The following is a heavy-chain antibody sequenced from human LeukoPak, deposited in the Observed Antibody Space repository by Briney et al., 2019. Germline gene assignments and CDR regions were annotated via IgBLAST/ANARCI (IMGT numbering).Heavy chain of an antibody. CDR2: IYHSGST. D-gene: IGHD2-2*01. J-gene: IGHJ4*02. CDR3: ARDERYCSSTGCHDYFDY. CDR1: GGSISSGGYY. Sequence: SETLSLTCTVSGGSISSGGYYWSWMRQPPGKGLEWIGYIYHSGSTYYNPSLKSRVTISVDRSKNQFSLKLSSVTAADTAVYYCARDERYCSSTGCHDYFDYWGQGTLVTVSS. V-gene: IGHV4-30-2*01.